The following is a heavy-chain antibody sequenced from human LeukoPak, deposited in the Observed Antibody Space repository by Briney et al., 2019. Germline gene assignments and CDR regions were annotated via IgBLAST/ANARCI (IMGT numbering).Heavy chain of an antibody. J-gene: IGHJ4*02. V-gene: IGHV3-30*18. CDR3: AKDRMFGGGLNGYFDY. CDR1: GFTFSSYG. Sequence: GGSLRPSCAASGFTFSSYGMHGVRQAPAKGLEWGAVISYDGSNKYYADSVKGRFTISRDNSKNTLYLQMNSLRAEDTAVYYCAKDRMFGGGLNGYFDYWGQGTLVTVSS. D-gene: IGHD3-16*01. CDR2: ISYDGSNK.